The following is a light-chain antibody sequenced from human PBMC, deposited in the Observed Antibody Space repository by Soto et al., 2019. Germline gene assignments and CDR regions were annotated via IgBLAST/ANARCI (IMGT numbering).Light chain of an antibody. V-gene: IGLV2-14*03. Sequence: QSVLTQPASVSGSPGQSITISCTGTGRDVGTYNYVSWYQHHPGKAPKLIIYDVSSRPPGVSHRFSGSKSGNTASLAISGLLSEDEADYFCSKYTGSNPSYVFGTGTKVTVL. CDR2: DVS. J-gene: IGLJ1*01. CDR3: SKYTGSNPSYV. CDR1: GRDVGTYNY.